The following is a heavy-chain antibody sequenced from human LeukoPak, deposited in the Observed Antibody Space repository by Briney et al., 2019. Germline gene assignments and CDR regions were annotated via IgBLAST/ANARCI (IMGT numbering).Heavy chain of an antibody. J-gene: IGHJ4*02. Sequence: GGSLRLSCAASGFTFSSYSMNWVRQAPGKGLEWVSSISDSSKYTYYAGSLKGRFTISRDNAKNSLFLQMHSLRAEDTAVYYCARVLEAAAFDYWGQGTLVTVSS. CDR2: ISDSSKYT. CDR1: GFTFSSYS. V-gene: IGHV3-21*01. CDR3: ARVLEAAAFDY. D-gene: IGHD6-13*01.